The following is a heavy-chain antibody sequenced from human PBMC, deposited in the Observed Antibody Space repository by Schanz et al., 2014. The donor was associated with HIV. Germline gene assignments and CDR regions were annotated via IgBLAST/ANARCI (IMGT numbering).Heavy chain of an antibody. D-gene: IGHD4-4*01. J-gene: IGHJ6*02. Sequence: QVQLVESGGGVVQPGRSLRLSCVASGFDFGVYGMHWVRQAPGKGLEWVAVIWNDGSNTFYADSVKGRFTISRDNSKKTVFLQMNNLRAEDTAVYYCARDRLHPGNGMDVWGQGTTVTVSS. CDR3: ARDRLHPGNGMDV. CDR1: GFDFGVYG. V-gene: IGHV3-33*08. CDR2: IWNDGSNT.